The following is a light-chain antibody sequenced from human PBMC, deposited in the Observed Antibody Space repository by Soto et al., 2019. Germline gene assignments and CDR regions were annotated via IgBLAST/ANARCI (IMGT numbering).Light chain of an antibody. J-gene: IGLJ1*01. CDR3: TSYASSSTYV. Sequence: QSVLTQPASVCGSPGQSITISCTGTSSDVGGYNHVSWYQQHPGKAPKLMIYDVSNRPSGVSNRFFGSKSDNTASLTISGLQAEDEADYYCTSYASSSTYVFGTGTKVTVL. CDR1: SSDVGGYNH. CDR2: DVS. V-gene: IGLV2-14*03.